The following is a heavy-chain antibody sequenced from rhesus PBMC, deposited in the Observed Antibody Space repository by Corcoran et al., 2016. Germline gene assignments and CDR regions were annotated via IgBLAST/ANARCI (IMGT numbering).Heavy chain of an antibody. CDR3: TRGGDSGTYTD. D-gene: IGHD1-44*01. Sequence: QVQLQESGPGLVKPSETLPLTCAVSGASISSNYWSWIRQPPGKGLEWIGYLYGGIGSTSYNPSLKSRVTMSKDTSKNQFSLKLSSVTAADTAVYYCTRGGDSGTYTDWGQGVLVTVSS. V-gene: IGHV4-147*01. CDR1: GASISSNY. J-gene: IGHJ4*01. CDR2: LYGGIGST.